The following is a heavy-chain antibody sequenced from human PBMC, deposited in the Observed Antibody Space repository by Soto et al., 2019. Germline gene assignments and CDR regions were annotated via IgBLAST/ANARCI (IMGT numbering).Heavy chain of an antibody. Sequence: QVQLQESGPGLVKPSDTLSHTCAVSGYSISSSNWWGWIRQPPGKGLEWIGYIYYSGSTYYNPSLKRPVXXXVXXSNNQFSLTLSSVTAVDTAVYYCARKTGVLDAFDIWGHGTMVTVSS. CDR1: GYSISSSNW. J-gene: IGHJ3*02. V-gene: IGHV4-28*01. D-gene: IGHD2-8*01. CDR2: IYYSGST. CDR3: ARKTGVLDAFDI.